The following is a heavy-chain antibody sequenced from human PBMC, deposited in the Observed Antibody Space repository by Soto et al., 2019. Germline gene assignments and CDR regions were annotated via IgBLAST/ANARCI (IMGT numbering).Heavy chain of an antibody. CDR2: IYSSGST. Sequence: QVQLQESGPGLVKPSQTLSLTCTVSGGSINSGGYYWSWIRQHPGKGLEWIGYIYSSGSTYYNPSLKPRVTLPVDTSKTQCSLKLSSLTAADTAVYYCARSVFPWGQGTLVTVSS. V-gene: IGHV4-31*03. CDR3: ARSVFP. CDR1: GGSINSGGYY. J-gene: IGHJ5*02.